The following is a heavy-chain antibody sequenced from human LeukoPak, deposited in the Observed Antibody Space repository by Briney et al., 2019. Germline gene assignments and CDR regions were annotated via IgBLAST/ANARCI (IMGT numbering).Heavy chain of an antibody. Sequence: GGSLRLSCAASGFSVINAWMSWVRQAPGQGLEWVGRIKSGADGGTTGYAAPVEGRFSISRDDSENTLYLQMNSLQIDDTALYYCLIFPGRWGQGTLVTVS. CDR1: GFSVINAW. V-gene: IGHV3-15*05. J-gene: IGHJ4*02. CDR3: LIFPGR. CDR2: IKSGADGGTT. D-gene: IGHD3-3*01.